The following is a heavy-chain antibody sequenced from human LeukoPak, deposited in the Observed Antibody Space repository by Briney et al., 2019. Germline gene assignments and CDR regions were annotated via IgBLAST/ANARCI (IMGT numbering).Heavy chain of an antibody. CDR3: AKDPLYRTYCSSTSCYSFDP. J-gene: IGHJ5*02. Sequence: GGSLRLSCAASGFTFSSYAMSWVRQAPGKGLGWVSAISGSGGSTYYADSVKGRFTISRDNSKNTLYLQMNSLRAEDTAVYYCAKDPLYRTYCSSTSCYSFDPWGQGTLVTVSS. V-gene: IGHV3-23*01. CDR1: GFTFSSYA. CDR2: ISGSGGST. D-gene: IGHD2-2*01.